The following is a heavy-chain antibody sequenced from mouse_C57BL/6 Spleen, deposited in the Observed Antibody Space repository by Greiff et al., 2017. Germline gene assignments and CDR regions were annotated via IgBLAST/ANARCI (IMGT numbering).Heavy chain of an antibody. CDR2: INPNNGGT. V-gene: IGHV1-26*01. J-gene: IGHJ3*01. CDR1: GYTFTDYY. D-gene: IGHD1-1*01. Sequence: EVQLQQSGPELVKPGASVKISCKASGYTFTDYYMNWVKQSHGKSLEWIGDINPNNGGTSYNQKFKGKATLTVDKSSSTAYMELRSLTSEDSAVYYCARPGYGSSVLFAYWGQGTLVTVSA. CDR3: ARPGYGSSVLFAY.